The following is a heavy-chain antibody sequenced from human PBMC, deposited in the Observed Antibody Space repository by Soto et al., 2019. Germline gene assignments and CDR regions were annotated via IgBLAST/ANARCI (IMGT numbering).Heavy chain of an antibody. V-gene: IGHV5-51*01. D-gene: IGHD4-17*01. CDR2: IYPGDSDT. J-gene: IGHJ4*02. Sequence: GRLRQMPGKGLEWMGIIYPGDSDTRYSPSFQGQVTISADKSISTAYLQWSSLKASDTAMYYHARPYGENGNWGQRPLVTVPS. CDR3: ARPYGENGN.